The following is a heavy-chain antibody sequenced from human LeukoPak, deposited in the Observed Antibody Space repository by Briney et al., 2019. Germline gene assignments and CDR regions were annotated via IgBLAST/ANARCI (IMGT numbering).Heavy chain of an antibody. Sequence: SETLSLTCAVYGGSFTKHQWSWIRQPPGKGLEWIGAINDGGSTNCNPSLKSRVTISVDTSKNQFSLKLSSVTAADTAVYYCARHQSNYDYWGQGTLVTVSS. CDR1: GGSFTKHQ. J-gene: IGHJ4*02. CDR3: ARHQSNYDY. CDR2: INDGGST. V-gene: IGHV4-34*01. D-gene: IGHD4-11*01.